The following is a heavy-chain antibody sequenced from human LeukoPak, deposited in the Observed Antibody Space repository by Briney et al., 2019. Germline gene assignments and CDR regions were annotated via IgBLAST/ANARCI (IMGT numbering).Heavy chain of an antibody. CDR3: ARDRITMVRGALRYYGMDV. CDR2: IYYSGST. J-gene: IGHJ6*02. CDR1: GGSINNYY. V-gene: IGHV4-59*01. Sequence: SETLSLTCTVSGGSINNYYWSWIRQPPGKGLEWIGYIYYSGSTNYNPSLKSRVNISVDTSKNQFSLKLNSVAAADTAVYYCARDRITMVRGALRYYGMDVWGQGTTVTVSS. D-gene: IGHD3-10*01.